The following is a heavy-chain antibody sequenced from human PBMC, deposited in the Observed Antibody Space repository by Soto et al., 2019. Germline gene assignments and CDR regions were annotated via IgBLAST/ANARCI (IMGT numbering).Heavy chain of an antibody. CDR2: IYYSGST. D-gene: IGHD3-3*01. V-gene: IGHV4-59*08. CDR3: ARGRFLEWTHYYYYYMDV. J-gene: IGHJ6*03. CDR1: GGSISSYY. Sequence: QVQLQESGPGLVKPSETLSLTCTVSGGSISSYYWRWIRQPPGKGLEWIGYIYYSGSTNYNPSLKSRVPISVDTSKNQFSLKLSSVTAADTAVYYCARGRFLEWTHYYYYYMDVWGKGTTVTVSS.